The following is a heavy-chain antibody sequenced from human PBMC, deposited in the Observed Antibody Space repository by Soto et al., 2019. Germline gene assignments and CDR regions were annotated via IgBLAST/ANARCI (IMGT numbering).Heavy chain of an antibody. J-gene: IGHJ4*02. V-gene: IGHV4-4*07. CDR3: ESSGYFLDY. D-gene: IGHD3-22*01. Sequence: SETLSLTCTVSGGSISSYFWTWIRQPAGKGLEWIGRVYTSGTTNYNPSLKSRVTISVDTSKNQFSLQLSSVTAADTAVYYYESSGYFLDYWGQGTLVTVSS. CDR2: VYTSGTT. CDR1: GGSISSYF.